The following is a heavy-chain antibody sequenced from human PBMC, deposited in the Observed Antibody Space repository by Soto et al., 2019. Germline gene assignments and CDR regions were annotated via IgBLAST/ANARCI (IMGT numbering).Heavy chain of an antibody. CDR1: GGSIISYY. CDR3: ASQVESSGYYRAQYFQR. Sequence: PSETLSPTCTVSGGSIISYYWSWILQPPGKGLEWIGYIYYSGSTNYNPSLKSRVTISVDTSKNQFSLKLSSVTAAGTAVYYCASQVESSGYYRAQYFQRWGQGTLVTVAS. D-gene: IGHD3-22*01. J-gene: IGHJ1*01. V-gene: IGHV4-59*01. CDR2: IYYSGST.